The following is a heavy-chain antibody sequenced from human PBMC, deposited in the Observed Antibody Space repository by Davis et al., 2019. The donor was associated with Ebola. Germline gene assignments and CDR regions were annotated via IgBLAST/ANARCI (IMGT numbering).Heavy chain of an antibody. CDR2: IYSGGST. CDR1: GFTVSSNY. V-gene: IGHV3-53*01. Sequence: GGSLRLSCAASGFTVSSNYMSWVRQAPGKGLEWVSVIYSGGSTYYAASVKGRFTISRDNSNNLLYLQMNSLRAEDTAVYYCAIPDCSGANCYSVYIKNWGQGTLVTVSS. CDR3: AIPDCSGANCYSVYIKN. J-gene: IGHJ4*02. D-gene: IGHD2-15*01.